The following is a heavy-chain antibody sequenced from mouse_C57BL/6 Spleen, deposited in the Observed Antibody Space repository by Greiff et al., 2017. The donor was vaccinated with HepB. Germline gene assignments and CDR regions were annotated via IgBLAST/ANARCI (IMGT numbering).Heavy chain of an antibody. CDR3: ARRTSVVGYAMDY. CDR1: GFTFSDYG. D-gene: IGHD1-1*01. V-gene: IGHV5-17*01. CDR2: ISSGSSTI. Sequence: EVKLVESGGGLVKPGGSLKLSCAASGFTFSDYGMHWVRQAPEKGLEWVGYISSGSSTIYYADTVKGRFTISRDNAKNTVFLQMTSLSSEDTAMYYCARRTSVVGYAMDYWGQGTSVTVSS. J-gene: IGHJ4*01.